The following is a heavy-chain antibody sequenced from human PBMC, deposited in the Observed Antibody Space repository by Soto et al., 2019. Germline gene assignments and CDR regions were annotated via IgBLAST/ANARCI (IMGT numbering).Heavy chain of an antibody. V-gene: IGHV1-46*01. Sequence: GASVKVSCKSSGDTLMMYYIHCMRQAPGQGLEWMGLINPSGGSTTYAQKFQGRVTMTRDTSTSTVYMDLSSLRSEDSAVYYCARSPYSSGYYYAIDYWGQGTQVTVSS. CDR1: GDTLMMYY. CDR3: ARSPYSSGYYYAIDY. D-gene: IGHD3-22*01. CDR2: INPSGGST. J-gene: IGHJ4*02.